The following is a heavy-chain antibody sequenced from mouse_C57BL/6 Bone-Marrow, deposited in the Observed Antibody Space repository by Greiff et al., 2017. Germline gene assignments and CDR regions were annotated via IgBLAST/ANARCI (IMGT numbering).Heavy chain of an antibody. Sequence: EVKLQESGPGLVKPSQSLSLTCSVTGYSITSGYYWNWIRQFPGNKLEWMGYISYDGSNNYNPSLKNRISITRDTSKNQFFLKLNSVTTEDTATYYCARGYYYAMDYWGQGTSVTVSS. V-gene: IGHV3-6*01. CDR2: ISYDGSN. J-gene: IGHJ4*01. CDR3: ARGYYYAMDY. CDR1: GYSITSGYY.